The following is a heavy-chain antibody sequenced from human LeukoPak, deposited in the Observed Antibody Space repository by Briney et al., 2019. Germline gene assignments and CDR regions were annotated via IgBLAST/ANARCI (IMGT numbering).Heavy chain of an antibody. CDR2: IYYSGST. D-gene: IGHD2-21*02. CDR1: GGSISSYY. CDR3: ASNCGGDCYSLDY. V-gene: IGHV4-59*08. J-gene: IGHJ4*02. Sequence: SETLSLTCTVSGGSISSYYWSWIRRPPGKGLEWIGYIYYSGSTNYNPSLKSRVTISVDTSKNQFSLKLSSVTAADTAVYYCASNCGGDCYSLDYWGQGTLVTVSS.